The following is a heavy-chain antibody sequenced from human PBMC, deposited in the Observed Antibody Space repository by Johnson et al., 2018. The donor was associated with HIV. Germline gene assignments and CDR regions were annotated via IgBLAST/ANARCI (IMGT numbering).Heavy chain of an antibody. CDR3: AGKSMTI. D-gene: IGHD2-8*01. V-gene: IGHV3-30*14. Sequence: QVQLVESGGGVVQPGRSLRLSCAASGFTFSSYAMHWVRQAPGKGLEWVAVISYDGSNKYYADSVEGRFTISRDNSKNMLYLQMGSLRNEDMAVYYCAGKSMTIWGQGTMVTVSS. CDR1: GFTFSSYA. J-gene: IGHJ3*02. CDR2: ISYDGSNK.